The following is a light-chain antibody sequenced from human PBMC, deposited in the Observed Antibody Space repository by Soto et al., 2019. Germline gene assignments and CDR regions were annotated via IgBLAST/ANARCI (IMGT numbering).Light chain of an antibody. CDR3: SSYTSSSTLV. J-gene: IGLJ2*01. CDR2: EVS. V-gene: IGLV2-14*01. CDR1: SSDVSGYNY. Sequence: QSALTQPASVSGSPGQSITISCTGTSSDVSGYNYVSWYQQHPGKAPKLMIYEVSNRPSGVSNRFSGSKSGNTASLTISGLQAEDEADYYCSSYTSSSTLVFGGGTMVTVL.